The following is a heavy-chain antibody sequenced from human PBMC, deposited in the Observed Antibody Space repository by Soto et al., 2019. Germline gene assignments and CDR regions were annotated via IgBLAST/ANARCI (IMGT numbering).Heavy chain of an antibody. CDR2: IGTAGDT. Sequence: EVQLVESGGGLVQPGGSLRLSCAASGFTFSSYDMHWVRQATGKGLEWVSAIGTAGDTYYPGSVKGRFTISRENAKNSLYLQMNSLRAEDTAVCYCARDGSGSYGFDYWGQGTLVTVSS. V-gene: IGHV3-13*01. D-gene: IGHD1-26*01. CDR1: GFTFSSYD. CDR3: ARDGSGSYGFDY. J-gene: IGHJ4*02.